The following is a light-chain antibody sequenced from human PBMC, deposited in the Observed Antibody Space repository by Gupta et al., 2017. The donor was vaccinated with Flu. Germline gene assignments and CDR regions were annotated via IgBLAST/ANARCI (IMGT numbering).Light chain of an antibody. Sequence: EIVLTQSPGPLSLSPGEGATLSCSASQSVSSSYLAWYQQKPGQAPRLLIYGASSRATGIPDRFSGSGSGTDFTLTISRLEPEDFAVYYCQQYGSSPLAFGPGTKLDIK. V-gene: IGKV3-20*01. CDR1: QSVSSSY. CDR3: QQYGSSPLA. J-gene: IGKJ3*01. CDR2: GAS.